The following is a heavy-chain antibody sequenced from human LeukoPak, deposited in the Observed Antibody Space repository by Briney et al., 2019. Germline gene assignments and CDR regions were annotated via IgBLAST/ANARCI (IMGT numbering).Heavy chain of an antibody. CDR3: AREWDTAFDY. J-gene: IGHJ4*02. Sequence: SETLSLTCAVYGGSFSGYYWSWIRQPPGKGLEWIGEINHSGSTNYNPSLKSRVTISVDTSKNQFSLKLSSVTAADTAVYYCAREWDTAFDYWGQGTLVTVSS. V-gene: IGHV4-34*01. D-gene: IGHD5-18*01. CDR1: GGSFSGYY. CDR2: INHSGST.